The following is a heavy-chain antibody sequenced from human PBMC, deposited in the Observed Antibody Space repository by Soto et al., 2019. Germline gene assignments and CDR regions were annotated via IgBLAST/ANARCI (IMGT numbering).Heavy chain of an antibody. CDR2: ISSSGSTI. V-gene: IGHV3-48*04. D-gene: IGHD3-3*01. J-gene: IGHJ6*03. CDR1: GFTFSSYG. CDR3: ARAAYYDFWSENYYYIDV. Sequence: GGSLRLSCAASGFTFSSYGMHWVRQAPGKGLEWVSYISSSGSTIYYADSVKGRFTISRDNAKNSLYLQMNSLRAEDTAVYYCARAAYYDFWSENYYYIDVRAKRTTVTGSS.